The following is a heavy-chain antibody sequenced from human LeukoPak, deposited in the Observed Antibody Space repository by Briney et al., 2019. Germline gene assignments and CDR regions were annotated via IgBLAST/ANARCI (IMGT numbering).Heavy chain of an antibody. CDR1: GGPITTDS. Sequence: SETLSLTCTVSGGPITTDSWSWIRQSSGKGLEWIAYIYATGSTNYNPSLKSRVTISLDTSKNEFSLKLSSVTAADTAVYYCARRNYDILTGPGGWYDPWGQGTLVTVSS. CDR2: IYATGST. V-gene: IGHV4-4*09. J-gene: IGHJ5*02. D-gene: IGHD3-9*01. CDR3: ARRNYDILTGPGGWYDP.